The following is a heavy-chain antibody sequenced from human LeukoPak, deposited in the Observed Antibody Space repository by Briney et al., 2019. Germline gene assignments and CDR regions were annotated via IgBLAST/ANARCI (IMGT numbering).Heavy chain of an antibody. CDR2: INPTGSST. V-gene: IGHV1-46*01. J-gene: IGHJ4*02. CDR1: GGTFSSYA. CDR3: ARGSGRYYIY. D-gene: IGHD3-10*01. Sequence: ASVKVSCKASGGTFSSYAISWVRQAPGQGLEWLGLINPTGSSTLYAQKFQGRVTMTRDMSTTTDYMELSSLRSDDTAVYYCARGSGRYYIYWGQGTLVTVSS.